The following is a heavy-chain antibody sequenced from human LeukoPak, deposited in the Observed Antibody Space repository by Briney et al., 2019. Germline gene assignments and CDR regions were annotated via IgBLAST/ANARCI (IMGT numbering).Heavy chain of an antibody. Sequence: GGSLRLSXAASGFTVSSNYMNWVRQAPGKGLEWVLIIYSGGDTYYADSVKGRFTISRDNSKNTLYLQMNSLRAEDTAVYYCTRGPGSTWYSDYWGQGTLVTVSS. CDR1: GFTVSSNY. CDR2: IYSGGDT. CDR3: TRGPGSTWYSDY. V-gene: IGHV3-66*02. J-gene: IGHJ4*02. D-gene: IGHD6-13*01.